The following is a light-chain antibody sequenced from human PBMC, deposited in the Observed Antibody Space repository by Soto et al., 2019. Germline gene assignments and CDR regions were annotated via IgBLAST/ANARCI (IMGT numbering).Light chain of an antibody. CDR2: DAS. V-gene: IGKV1-33*01. J-gene: IGKJ5*01. Sequence: DIQMTQSPSSLSASVGDRVTITCQASQDISNYLNWYQQKPGKAPKLLIYDASNLETGVPSRFSESGSGTDFTFTISSLQPEDIATYCCQQYDNLPITFGQGTRLEIK. CDR3: QQYDNLPIT. CDR1: QDISNY.